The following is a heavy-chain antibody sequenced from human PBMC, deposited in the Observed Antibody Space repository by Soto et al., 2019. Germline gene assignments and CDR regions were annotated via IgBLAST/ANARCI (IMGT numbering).Heavy chain of an antibody. CDR2: IYWDDDK. V-gene: IGHV2-5*02. Sequence: QITLKESGPSLVKPTQTLTLTCTFSGFSLTTTGVGVVWIRQPPAKPLEWLALIYWDDDKHYSPSLRSRLTVTKDTTKTQVVLTLTNVDPADTGPYCCAHVGVLVHWLYRLDHWGQGTLVTGSS. CDR1: GFSLTTTGVG. J-gene: IGHJ4*02. D-gene: IGHD6-19*01. CDR3: AHVGVLVHWLYRLDH.